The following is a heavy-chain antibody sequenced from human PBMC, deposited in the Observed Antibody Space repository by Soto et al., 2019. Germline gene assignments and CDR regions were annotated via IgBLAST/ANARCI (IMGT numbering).Heavy chain of an antibody. V-gene: IGHV1-69*01. CDR3: ATSPGFGGYYVV. D-gene: IGHD3-10*02. J-gene: IGHJ4*02. Sequence: QVQLVQSGAEVKKPGSSVKVSCKASGGTFSTKYAISWVRQAPGEGLEWMGGITPSFGTRDYAQKFQDRVTITADASTSIVYMELTSLRSHDTAVYYCATSPGFGGYYVVWGQGTLVTVSS. CDR1: GGTFSTKYA. CDR2: ITPSFGTR.